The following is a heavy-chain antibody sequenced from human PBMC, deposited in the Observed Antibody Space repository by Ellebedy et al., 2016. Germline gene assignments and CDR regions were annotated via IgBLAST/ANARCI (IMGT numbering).Heavy chain of an antibody. CDR1: GFTFSDYY. V-gene: IGHV3-11*06. D-gene: IGHD1-26*01. CDR2: INSSSTYT. J-gene: IGHJ4*02. CDR3: ARDIPQVGATDY. Sequence: GGSLRLXXAASGFTFSDYYMTWIRQAPGKGLEWISYINSSSTYTDYADSVKGRFTISRDNTNKSLYLQRNSLRAEDTAVYYCARDIPQVGATDYWGQGTRVTVSS.